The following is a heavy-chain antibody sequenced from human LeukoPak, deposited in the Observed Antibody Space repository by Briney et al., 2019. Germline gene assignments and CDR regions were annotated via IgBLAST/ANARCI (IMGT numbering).Heavy chain of an antibody. CDR3: ARDTDGNLDH. CDR1: GFTFSSSW. V-gene: IGHV3-7*01. CDR2: IKHDGSTK. J-gene: IGHJ4*02. Sequence: GGSLRLSCAASGFTFSSSWMAWVRQAPGKGLEWVANIKHDGSTKHSVDSVTGRFTISRDNAKNSLYLQMNSLRAEDTAVYYCARDTDGNLDHWGQGTLVSVSS. D-gene: IGHD2-8*01.